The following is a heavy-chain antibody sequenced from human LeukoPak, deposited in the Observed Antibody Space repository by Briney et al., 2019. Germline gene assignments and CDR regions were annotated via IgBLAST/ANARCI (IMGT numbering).Heavy chain of an antibody. D-gene: IGHD1-1*01. CDR1: GFTFSTYS. V-gene: IGHV3-21*01. CDR2: ISSSSNYI. Sequence: GGSLRLSCAAYGFTFSTYSMNWVRQAPGKGLEWVSSISSSSNYIYYTDSVKGRFTISRDNAKNSLYLQMNSLRAEDTAVYYCARAGTGTTGYYHYYMDVWGKGTTVTVSS. J-gene: IGHJ6*03. CDR3: ARAGTGTTGYYHYYMDV.